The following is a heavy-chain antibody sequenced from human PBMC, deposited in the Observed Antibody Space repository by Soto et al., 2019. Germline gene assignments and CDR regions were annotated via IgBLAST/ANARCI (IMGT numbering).Heavy chain of an antibody. CDR2: IDWDDDK. D-gene: IGHD2-15*01. CDR1: GFSLSTSGMC. J-gene: IGHJ6*02. V-gene: IGHV2-70*01. Sequence: SGPTLVNPTQTLTLTCTFSGFSLSTSGMCVSWIRQPPGKALEWLALIDWDDDKYYSTSLKTRLTISKDTSKNQVVLTMTNMDPVDTATYYCARILRGYCSGGSCSAGGYYYGMDVWGQGTTVTVPS. CDR3: ARILRGYCSGGSCSAGGYYYGMDV.